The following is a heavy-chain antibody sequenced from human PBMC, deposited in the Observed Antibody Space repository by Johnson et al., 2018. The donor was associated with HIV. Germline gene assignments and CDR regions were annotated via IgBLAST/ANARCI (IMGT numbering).Heavy chain of an antibody. D-gene: IGHD1-26*01. V-gene: IGHV3-30*18. J-gene: IGHJ3*02. CDR1: GFTVSSNY. CDR2: ISYDGSNK. CDR3: AKAVGGYAFDI. Sequence: QVQLVESGGGLIQSGGSLRLSCAASGFTVSSNYMSWVRQAPGKGLEWVAVISYDGSNKYYADSVKGRFTISRDNSKNTLYLQMNSLRVEDTAVYYCAKAVGGYAFDIWGQGTMVTVSS.